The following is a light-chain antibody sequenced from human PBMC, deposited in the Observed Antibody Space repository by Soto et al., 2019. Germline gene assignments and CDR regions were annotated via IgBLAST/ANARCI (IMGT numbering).Light chain of an antibody. CDR1: QTISSY. CDR2: DAS. J-gene: IGKJ1*01. Sequence: EILLTQSPATLSSSPGERATLSCRASQTISSYLTWYQQKPGQAPSLLIYDASNRATGIPARFSGSGSGTEFTLTISSIEPEDFAIYYWQQRRNWPQTFGQGTKVEIK. V-gene: IGKV3-11*01. CDR3: QQRRNWPQT.